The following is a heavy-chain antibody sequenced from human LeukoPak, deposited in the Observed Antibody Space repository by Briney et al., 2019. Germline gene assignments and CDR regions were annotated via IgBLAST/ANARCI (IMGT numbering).Heavy chain of an antibody. CDR2: IISIFGTA. V-gene: IGHV1-69*05. CDR1: GGTFSSYA. D-gene: IGHD3-3*01. Sequence: SVKVSCKASGGTFSSYAISWVRQAPGQGLEWMGRIISIFGTANYAQKFQGRVTITTDESTSTAYMELSSLRSEDTAVYYCARDGGERTIFGVVTLNWFDPWGQGTLVTVSS. CDR3: ARDGGERTIFGVVTLNWFDP. J-gene: IGHJ5*02.